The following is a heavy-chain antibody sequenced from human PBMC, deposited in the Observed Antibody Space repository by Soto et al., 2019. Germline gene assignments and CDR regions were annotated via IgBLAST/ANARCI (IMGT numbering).Heavy chain of an antibody. D-gene: IGHD4-17*01. V-gene: IGHV3-53*01. CDR2: VYDTDGI. Sequence: DVQLVESGGGLIQPGGSLRLSCEASGLTVTGKKYVAWVRQAPGKGLEWVSGVYDTDGIYYADSVKGRFTSYRDNSKTNVYHEMNTPTPDCTAVYYCATWRLREHAYDILGAGTTSTVS. CDR3: ATWRLREHAYDI. CDR1: GLTVTGKKY. J-gene: IGHJ3*02.